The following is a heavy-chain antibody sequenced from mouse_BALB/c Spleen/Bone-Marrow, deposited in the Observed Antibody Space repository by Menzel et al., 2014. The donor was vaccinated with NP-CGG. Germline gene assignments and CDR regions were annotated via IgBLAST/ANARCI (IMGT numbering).Heavy chain of an antibody. CDR1: GFTFSSYA. CDR2: ISSGGSYT. D-gene: IGHD2-12*01. V-gene: IGHV5-9-4*01. CDR3: ARERYDGQMDY. J-gene: IGHJ4*01. Sequence: EVKLVESGGGLVKPGGSLKLSCAASGFTFSSYAMSWVRQSPEKRLEWVAEISSGGSYTYYPDTVTGRFTISRDNAKNTLYLEMSSLRSEDTAMYYCARERYDGQMDYWGQGTSVTVSS.